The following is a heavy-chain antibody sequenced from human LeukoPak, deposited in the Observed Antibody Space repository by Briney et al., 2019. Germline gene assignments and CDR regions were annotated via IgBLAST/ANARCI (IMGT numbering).Heavy chain of an antibody. CDR1: GFTVSSSY. D-gene: IGHD6-19*01. V-gene: IGHV3-53*01. Sequence: GGSLRLSCAASGFTVSSSYMSWVRQAPGKGLEWVSMLYSGGTTCYADSVKGRFTISSDNSKNSLYLQMNSLRAEDTAVYYCARGHIAVAGHYGAGPSDSWGQGTLVTVSS. J-gene: IGHJ4*02. CDR3: ARGHIAVAGHYGAGPSDS. CDR2: LYSGGTT.